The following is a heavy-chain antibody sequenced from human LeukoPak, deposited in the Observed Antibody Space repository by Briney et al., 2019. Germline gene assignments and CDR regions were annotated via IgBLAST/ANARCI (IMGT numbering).Heavy chain of an antibody. CDR2: ISSTNGHT. J-gene: IGHJ6*03. CDR3: ARATVTTEGYYYYMDV. Sequence: PGGSLRLSCAASGFSFSFSNMNWVRQAPGKGLEWVSYISSTNGHTYYADSVNGRFTISRDTAKNSLYLQMNSLRAEDTAVYYCARATVTTEGYYYYMDVWGKGTTVTISS. CDR1: GFSFSFSN. D-gene: IGHD4-17*01. V-gene: IGHV3-21*06.